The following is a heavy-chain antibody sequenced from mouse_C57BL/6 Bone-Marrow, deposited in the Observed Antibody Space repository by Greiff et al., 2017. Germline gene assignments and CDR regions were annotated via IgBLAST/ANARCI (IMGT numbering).Heavy chain of an antibody. D-gene: IGHD1-1*01. CDR3: ARLFTAGVGGDD. J-gene: IGHJ2*01. V-gene: IGHV5-17*01. CDR2: ISRGSSTI. CDR1: GFTFSDYG. Sequence: EVHLVESGGGLVKPGGSLKLSCAASGFTFSDYGMHWVRQAPEKGLEWVAYISRGSSTIDYADTVKGRFTISRDNAKNTLFLQVTSLRSEDTAMYYCARLFTAGVGGDDWGQGTTLAVSA.